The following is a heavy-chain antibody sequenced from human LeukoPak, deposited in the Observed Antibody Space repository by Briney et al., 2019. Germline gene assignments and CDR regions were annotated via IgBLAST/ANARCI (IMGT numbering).Heavy chain of an antibody. CDR2: INPNSGGT. CDR3: ARDRMVRGVLYYYMDV. D-gene: IGHD3-10*01. J-gene: IGHJ6*03. V-gene: IGHV1-2*02. Sequence: ASVKVSCKASGYTFTGYYMHWVRQAPGQGLEWMGWINPNSGGTNYAQKFQGRVTMTRDTSISTAYMELSRLRSDDTAVYYCARDRMVRGVLYYYMDVWGKGTTVTVSS. CDR1: GYTFTGYY.